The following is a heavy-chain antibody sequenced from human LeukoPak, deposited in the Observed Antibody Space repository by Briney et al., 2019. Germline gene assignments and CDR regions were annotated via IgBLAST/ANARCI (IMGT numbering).Heavy chain of an antibody. CDR1: GFTFSSYA. J-gene: IGHJ6*03. D-gene: IGHD2-2*01. CDR2: ISYDGSNK. CDR3: AKLGGSSYYYYYMDV. Sequence: GRSLRLSCAASGFTFSSYAMHWVRQAPGKGLEWVAVISYDGSNKYYADSVKGRFTISRDNSKNTLYLQMNSLRAEDTAVYYCAKLGGSSYYYYYMDVWGKGTTVTVSS. V-gene: IGHV3-30-3*02.